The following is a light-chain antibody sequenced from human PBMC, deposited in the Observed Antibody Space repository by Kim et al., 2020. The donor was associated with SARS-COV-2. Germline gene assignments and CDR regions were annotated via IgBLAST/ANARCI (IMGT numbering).Light chain of an antibody. J-gene: IGKJ4*01. Sequence: DIQMTQSPSSLSASVGDTVTITCRAGQGIRKDLGWYQQKPGKAPKRLIYAASILQSGVPSRFSGSGSGTEFTLTISCLQPEDFATYYCLQHNSFPPTFGGGSKVDIK. CDR1: QGIRKD. CDR3: LQHNSFPPT. CDR2: AAS. V-gene: IGKV1-17*01.